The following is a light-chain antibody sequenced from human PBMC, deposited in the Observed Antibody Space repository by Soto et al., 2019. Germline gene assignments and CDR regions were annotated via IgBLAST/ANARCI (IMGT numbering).Light chain of an antibody. Sequence: VTTQHPSTLSVSPGELPTLSCRTSQTVNNNVAWYQLKDGQVPRPLIYGASTRTTDIPARLSGSGSGTDFTLTISSLEPQAYAFAYYHQHNNWPPGITFGQGTRLEIK. CDR1: QTVNNN. V-gene: IGKV3D-15*01. CDR2: GAS. CDR3: HQHNNWPPGIT. J-gene: IGKJ5*01.